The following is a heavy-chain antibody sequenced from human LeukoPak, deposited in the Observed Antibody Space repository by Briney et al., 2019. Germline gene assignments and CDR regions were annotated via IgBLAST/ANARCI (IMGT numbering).Heavy chain of an antibody. CDR1: GFTFSNAW. CDR3: STGVYYFDY. J-gene: IGHJ4*02. V-gene: IGHV3-15*01. Sequence: GGSLRLSCAASGFTFSNAWMNWVRQAPGKGLEWLGRIKSKPDGETTDYAAPVKGRFTISRDDSKNTVYLQMNSLKTEDTAVYYCSTGVYYFDYWGQGTLVTVSS. D-gene: IGHD2-8*01. CDR2: IKSKPDGETT.